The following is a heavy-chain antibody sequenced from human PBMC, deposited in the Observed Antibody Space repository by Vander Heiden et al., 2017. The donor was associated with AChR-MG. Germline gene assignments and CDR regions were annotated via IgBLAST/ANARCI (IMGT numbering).Heavy chain of an antibody. Sequence: QVQLVQSGAEVKKPGASVKVSCKASGHTFTGYYMHWVRQAPGQGLEWMGWINPNSGGTNYAQKFQGWVTMTRDTSISTAYMELSRLRSDDTAVYYCARGQYYYDSSGYYVFDYWGQGTLVTVSS. D-gene: IGHD3-22*01. CDR3: ARGQYYYDSSGYYVFDY. V-gene: IGHV1-2*04. CDR1: GHTFTGYY. J-gene: IGHJ4*02. CDR2: INPNSGGT.